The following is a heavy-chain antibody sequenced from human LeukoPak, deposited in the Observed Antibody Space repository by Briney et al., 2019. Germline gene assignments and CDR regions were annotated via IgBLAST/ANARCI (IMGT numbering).Heavy chain of an antibody. Sequence: ASVKVSCKASGYTFTSYGISWARQAPGQGLEWMGWISAYNGNTNYAQKLQGRVTMTTGTSTSTAYMELRSLRSDDTAVYYCARVGSGWYGYYYYGMDVWGQGTTVTVSS. CDR2: ISAYNGNT. CDR1: GYTFTSYG. V-gene: IGHV1-18*01. J-gene: IGHJ6*02. D-gene: IGHD6-19*01. CDR3: ARVGSGWYGYYYYGMDV.